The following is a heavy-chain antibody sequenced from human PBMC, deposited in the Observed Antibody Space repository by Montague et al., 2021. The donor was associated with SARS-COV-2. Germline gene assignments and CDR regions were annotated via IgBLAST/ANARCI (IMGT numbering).Heavy chain of an antibody. CDR1: GGSISNYY. CDR2: IYSSGST. V-gene: IGHV4-4*07. D-gene: IGHD3-3*01. J-gene: IGHJ4*02. Sequence: SETLSLTCSVSGGSISNYYWSWIRQSAGKGLEWIGRIYSSGSTXXXPSXXXRVTMSVDTSKNQFSLKLNPVTAADTAVCFCARAGRTIFGVITLVDYWGQGTLVTVSS. CDR3: ARAGRTIFGVITLVDY.